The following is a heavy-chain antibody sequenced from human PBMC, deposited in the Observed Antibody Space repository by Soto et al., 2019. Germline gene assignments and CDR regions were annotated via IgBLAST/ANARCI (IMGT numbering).Heavy chain of an antibody. J-gene: IGHJ6*03. V-gene: IGHV4-59*08. CDR1: GGSISSYY. CDR3: ASWSYYYYMDV. CDR2: IYYSGST. Sequence: PSETLSLTCTVSGGSISSYYWSWIRQPPGKGLEWIGYIYYSGSTNYNPSLKSRVTISVDTSKNQFSLKLSSVTAADTAVYYCASWSYYYYMDVWGKGTTVTVSS.